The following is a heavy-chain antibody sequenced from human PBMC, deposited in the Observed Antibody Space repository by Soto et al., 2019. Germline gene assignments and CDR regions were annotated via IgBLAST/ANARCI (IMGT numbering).Heavy chain of an antibody. CDR2: IGGSGGYK. CDR1: GFFFSSYA. Sequence: EVQLLESGGGLVQPGGSLRLSCAASGFFFSSYAMSWVRQAPGKGLEWVSGIGGSGGYKSYADSVKGRFTISRDNSKNTLYLQMESLGAEDTAVYYCAKDAAMVSSTFNYFADWGQGTLVAVSS. D-gene: IGHD6-13*01. J-gene: IGHJ4*02. CDR3: AKDAAMVSSTFNYFAD. V-gene: IGHV3-23*01.